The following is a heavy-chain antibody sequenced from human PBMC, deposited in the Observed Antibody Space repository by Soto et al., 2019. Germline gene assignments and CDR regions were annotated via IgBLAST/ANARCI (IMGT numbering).Heavy chain of an antibody. J-gene: IGHJ6*02. V-gene: IGHV5-51*01. CDR3: ATSPVDYYYGMDV. CDR2: IYPGDSDT. CDR1: GYSFTSYW. Sequence: HGESLKISCKGSGYSFTSYWIGWVRQMPGKGLEWMGIIYPGDSDTRYSPSFQGQVTISADKSISTAYLQWSSLKASDTAMYYCATSPVDYYYGMDVWGQGTTVTVSS. D-gene: IGHD5-12*01.